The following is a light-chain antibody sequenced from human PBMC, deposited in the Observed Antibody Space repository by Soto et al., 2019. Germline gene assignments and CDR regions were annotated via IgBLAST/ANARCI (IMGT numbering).Light chain of an antibody. Sequence: DIQMTQSPYILSASVGDRVTITCRATQNINTWLAWYQQKPGKAPKMLIYDASRLQNGVPSSFSGSGSGTQFTLTISSLQPDDFATYYCQQSNGFGPGTKLDVK. CDR3: QQSNG. J-gene: IGKJ2*01. CDR2: DAS. V-gene: IGKV1-5*01. CDR1: QNINTW.